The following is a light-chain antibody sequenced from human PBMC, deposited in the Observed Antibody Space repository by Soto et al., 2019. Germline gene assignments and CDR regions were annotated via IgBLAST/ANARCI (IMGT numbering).Light chain of an antibody. CDR3: QQRSTPIT. CDR1: QSVSSS. Sequence: EIVLTQSPATLSLSPGERATLSCRASQSVSSSLAWYQQKPGQAPRLLIYDTSNRATGIPARFSGSGSETDFTLTISSLEPEDFAVYYCQQRSTPITFGQGTRLEIK. CDR2: DTS. V-gene: IGKV3-11*01. J-gene: IGKJ5*01.